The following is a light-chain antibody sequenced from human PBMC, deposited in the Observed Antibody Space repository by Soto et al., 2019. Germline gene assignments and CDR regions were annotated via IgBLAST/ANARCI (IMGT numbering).Light chain of an antibody. V-gene: IGLV1-44*01. CDR3: AAWDDSLNGQV. CDR2: NNY. CDR1: NSNIGTNS. J-gene: IGLJ3*02. Sequence: QSVLTQPPSASGTPGQRVTISCSGSNSNIGTNSVNWYQHLPGTAPKLLIYNNYARPSGVPDRFSASKSGTSASLAISGLQSEDEADYYCAAWDDSLNGQVFGGGTKVTVL.